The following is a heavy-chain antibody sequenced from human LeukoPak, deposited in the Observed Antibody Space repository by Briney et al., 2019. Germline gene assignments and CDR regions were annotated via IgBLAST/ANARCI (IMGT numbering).Heavy chain of an antibody. CDR2: IYYSGST. J-gene: IGHJ4*02. CDR1: GGSISSSSYY. CDR3: ARSYSSSWFY. Sequence: SETLSLTCTVSGGSISSSSYYWGWIRQPPGKGLEWIGSIYYSGSTYYNPSLKSRVTISVDTSKNQFSLKLSSVTAADTAVYYCARSYSSSWFYWGQGTLVTVSS. D-gene: IGHD6-13*01. V-gene: IGHV4-39*07.